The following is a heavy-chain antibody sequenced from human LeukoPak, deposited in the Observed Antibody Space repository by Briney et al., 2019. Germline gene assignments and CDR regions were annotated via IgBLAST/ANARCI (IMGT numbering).Heavy chain of an antibody. CDR1: GGSISSYY. Sequence: SETLSLTCTVSGGSISSYYWSWIRQPPGKGLEWIGYIYYSGSTNYNPSLKSRVTISVGTSKNQFSLKLSSVTAADTAVYYCARAVGLYNSSWYSPFDYWGQGTLVTVSS. CDR3: ARAVGLYNSSWYSPFDY. D-gene: IGHD6-13*01. V-gene: IGHV4-59*01. CDR2: IYYSGST. J-gene: IGHJ4*02.